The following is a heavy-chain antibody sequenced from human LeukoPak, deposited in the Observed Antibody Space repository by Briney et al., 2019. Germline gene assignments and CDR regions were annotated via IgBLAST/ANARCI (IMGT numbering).Heavy chain of an antibody. CDR2: INHSGST. D-gene: IGHD6-19*01. V-gene: IGHV4-34*03. CDR1: GGSFSGYY. CDR3: SGYSSGWYTLY. Sequence: SETLSLTCAVYGGSFSGYYWSWIRQPPGKGLEWIGEINHSGSTNYNPSLKSRVTISVDTSKNQFSLNLTSVTAADTAVYYCSGYSSGWYTLYWGRGTLVTVSS. J-gene: IGHJ4*02.